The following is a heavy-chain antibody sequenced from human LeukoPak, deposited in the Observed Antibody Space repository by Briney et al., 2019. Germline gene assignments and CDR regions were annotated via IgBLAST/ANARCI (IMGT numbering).Heavy chain of an antibody. CDR1: GFTVSSNY. D-gene: IGHD2-2*01. J-gene: IGHJ5*01. CDR3: ARGAIVVVPAATYNWFDP. CDR2: IYSGGST. Sequence: GGSLRLSCAASGFTVSSNYMSWVRQAPGKGLEWVSVIYSGGSTYYADSVKGRFTISRDNSKNTLYLQMNSLRAEDTAVYYCARGAIVVVPAATYNWFDPWGQGTLVTVSS. V-gene: IGHV3-53*05.